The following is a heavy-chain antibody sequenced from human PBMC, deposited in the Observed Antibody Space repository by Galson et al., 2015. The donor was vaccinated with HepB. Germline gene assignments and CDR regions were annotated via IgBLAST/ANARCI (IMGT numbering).Heavy chain of an antibody. D-gene: IGHD5-18*01. V-gene: IGHV5-51*01. CDR1: GYSFASYW. Sequence: QSGAEVKKPGESLKISCKGFGYSFASYWIGWVRQLPGKGLEWMGIIYPGDSDTRYSPSFQGQVTISADKSTSTAYLQWSSLKASDTAMYYCASPIPRVGYSYGSIFDGFDIWGQGTMVTVSA. CDR3: ASPIPRVGYSYGSIFDGFDI. J-gene: IGHJ3*02. CDR2: IYPGDSDT.